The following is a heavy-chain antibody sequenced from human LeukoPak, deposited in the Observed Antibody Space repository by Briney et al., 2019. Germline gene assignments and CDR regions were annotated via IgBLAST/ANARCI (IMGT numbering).Heavy chain of an antibody. Sequence: KPSETLSLTCTVSGGSISSYYWSWIRQPPGKGLEWIGYIYYSGSTDYNPSLKSRFTISVDTSKNQFSLKVSSVTAADTAVYHCARNDILTGYAFDYWGQGTLVTVSS. J-gene: IGHJ4*02. CDR1: GGSISSYY. V-gene: IGHV4-59*01. CDR3: ARNDILTGYAFDY. CDR2: IYYSGST. D-gene: IGHD3-9*01.